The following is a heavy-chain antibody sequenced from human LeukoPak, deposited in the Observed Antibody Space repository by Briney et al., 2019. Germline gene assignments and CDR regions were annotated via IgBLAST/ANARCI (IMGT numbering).Heavy chain of an antibody. CDR2: FYYSGST. V-gene: IGHV4-59*08. J-gene: IGHJ3*02. D-gene: IGHD6-13*01. Sequence: SETLSLTGTVPGGSISSYYWSWIRQPPGKGLEWMGYFYYSGSTNYNPSLKSRVTISVDTSKNQFSLKLSSVTAADTAVYYCARPAGYSSSWYGGGSAFDIWGQGTMVTVSS. CDR3: ARPAGYSSSWYGGGSAFDI. CDR1: GGSISSYY.